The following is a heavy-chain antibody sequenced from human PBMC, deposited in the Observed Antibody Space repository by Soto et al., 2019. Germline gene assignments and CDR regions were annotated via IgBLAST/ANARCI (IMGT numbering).Heavy chain of an antibody. D-gene: IGHD3-22*01. CDR1: GGSVNSAGYS. J-gene: IGHJ3*02. CDR3: ARVPIYYDSSGYYQYGTFDI. V-gene: IGHV4-30-2*01. CDR2: IYHSGST. Sequence: SETLSLTCAVSGGSVNSAGYSWSWIRQPPGKGLEWIGYIYHSGSTYYNPSLKSRVTISLDRSNNHFSLKLSSVTAADTAVYYCARVPIYYDSSGYYQYGTFDIWGQGTMVTV.